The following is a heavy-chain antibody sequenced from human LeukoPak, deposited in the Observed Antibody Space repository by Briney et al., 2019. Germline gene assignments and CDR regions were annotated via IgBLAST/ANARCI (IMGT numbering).Heavy chain of an antibody. CDR1: GGSFSGYY. V-gene: IGHV4-34*01. D-gene: IGHD7-27*01. Sequence: SETLSLTCAVYGGSFSGYYWSWIRQPPGKGLEWIGEINHSGSTNYNPSLKSRVTISVDTSKNQFSLKLSSVTAADTAVYYCASAGDLVIDYWGQGTLVTVSS. CDR2: INHSGST. J-gene: IGHJ4*02. CDR3: ASAGDLVIDY.